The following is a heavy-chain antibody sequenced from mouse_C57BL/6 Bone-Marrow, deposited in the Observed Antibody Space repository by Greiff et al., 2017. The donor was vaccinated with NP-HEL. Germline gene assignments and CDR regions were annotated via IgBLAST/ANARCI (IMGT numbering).Heavy chain of an antibody. CDR1: GFTFSDYG. CDR3: GRRGITTVAPRGHWSFDV. CDR2: ISSGSSTT. J-gene: IGHJ1*03. Sequence: EVKLVESGGGLVKPGGSLKLSCAASGFTFSDYGMHWVRQAPEKGLEWVAYISSGSSTTYYADTVKGRFTISRDNTKNTLFLQMTILRSEDTAMYYCGRRGITTVAPRGHWSFDVWGTGTTVPVSS. V-gene: IGHV5-17*01. D-gene: IGHD1-1*01.